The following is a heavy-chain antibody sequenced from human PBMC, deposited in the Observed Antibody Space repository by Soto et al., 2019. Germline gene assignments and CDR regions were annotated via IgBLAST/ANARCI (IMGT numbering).Heavy chain of an antibody. J-gene: IGHJ4*02. CDR1: GFSLSTSGVG. V-gene: IGHV2-5*02. Sequence: QITLKESGPTLVKPTQTLTLTCTFSGFSLSTSGVGVGWIRQPPGKALEWLAVIYWDDSKHYSPSRESRLTITKDTSTNQVVRTMTNMDPVDTATYYCAHKGYGGYPLDYWGQGTLVTVSS. CDR3: AHKGYGGYPLDY. D-gene: IGHD4-17*01. CDR2: IYWDDSK.